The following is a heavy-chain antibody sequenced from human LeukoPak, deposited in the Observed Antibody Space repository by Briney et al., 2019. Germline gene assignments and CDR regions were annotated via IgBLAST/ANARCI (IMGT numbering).Heavy chain of an antibody. D-gene: IGHD5-18*01. CDR1: GFTFSSSE. J-gene: IGHJ4*02. CDR2: ISSSGRTI. CDR3: STSTAMVHFF. Sequence: GGSLRLSCTVFGFTFSSSEMNWVHQAPGKGLEWLSYISSSGRTIYYADSVKGRFTMSRDNAKNSLYLQMNSLRAEDTAVYYCSTSTAMVHFFWGQGTLVTVSS. V-gene: IGHV3-48*03.